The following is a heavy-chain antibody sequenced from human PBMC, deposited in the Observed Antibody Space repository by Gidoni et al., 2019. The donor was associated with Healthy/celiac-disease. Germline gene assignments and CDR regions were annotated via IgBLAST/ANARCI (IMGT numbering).Heavy chain of an antibody. CDR1: GGSISSYY. J-gene: IGHJ5*02. CDR3: ARDSAHSSSWRWFDP. V-gene: IGHV4-59*01. CDR2: IYYSGST. D-gene: IGHD6-13*01. Sequence: QVQLQESGPGLVKPSETLSLTCTVSGGSISSYYWSWIRQPPGKGLAWIGYIYYSGSTNYNPSLKSRVTISVDTSKNQFSLKLSSVTAADTAVYYCARDSAHSSSWRWFDPWGQGTLVTVSS.